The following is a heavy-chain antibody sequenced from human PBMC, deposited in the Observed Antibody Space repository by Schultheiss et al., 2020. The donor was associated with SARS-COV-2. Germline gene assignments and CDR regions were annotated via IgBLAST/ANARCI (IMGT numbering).Heavy chain of an antibody. J-gene: IGHJ4*02. CDR3: ARDISGYSYVFDY. V-gene: IGHV3-23*01. D-gene: IGHD5-18*01. CDR1: GFTFSSYA. Sequence: GGSLRLSCAASGFTFSSYAMSWVRQAPGKGLEWVSAISGSGGSTYYADSVKGRFTISRDNSKNSLYLQMNSLRAEDTAVYYCARDISGYSYVFDYWGQGTLVTVSS. CDR2: ISGSGGST.